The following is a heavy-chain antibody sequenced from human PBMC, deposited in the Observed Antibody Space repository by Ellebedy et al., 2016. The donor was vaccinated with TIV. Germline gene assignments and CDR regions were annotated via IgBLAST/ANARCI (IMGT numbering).Heavy chain of an antibody. V-gene: IGHV3-21*01. D-gene: IGHD3-22*01. Sequence: GGSLRLSXAASGFTFSSYSMNWVRQAPGEGLEWVSSISSSSSYIYYVDSVKGRFTISRDDAKNSLYLQMNSLRAEDTAVYYCARDYYDSSGHTTTDWGQGTLVTVSS. CDR2: ISSSSSYI. J-gene: IGHJ4*02. CDR3: ARDYYDSSGHTTTD. CDR1: GFTFSSYS.